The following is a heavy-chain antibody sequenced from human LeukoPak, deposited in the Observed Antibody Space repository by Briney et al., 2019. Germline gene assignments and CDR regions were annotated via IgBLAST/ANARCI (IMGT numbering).Heavy chain of an antibody. J-gene: IGHJ4*02. CDR2: IKQDGSEK. CDR3: GRENYFDY. Sequence: PGGSLRLSRAASRFTFSSYWMGWVRQAPGKGLEWVANIKQDGSEKYYVDSVKGRFTISRDNAKNSVYLQMNSLRAEDTAVYYCGRENYFDYWGQGTLVTVSS. CDR1: RFTFSSYW. V-gene: IGHV3-7*01.